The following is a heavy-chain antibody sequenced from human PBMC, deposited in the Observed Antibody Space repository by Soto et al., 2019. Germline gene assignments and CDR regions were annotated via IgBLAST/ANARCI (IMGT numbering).Heavy chain of an antibody. D-gene: IGHD3-10*01. CDR2: IYYSGST. CDR1: GGSISSSSYY. J-gene: IGHJ4*02. CDR3: ARLKSRLLWFGEYDY. V-gene: IGHV4-39*01. Sequence: QLQLQESGPGLVKPSETLSLTCTVSGGSISSSSYYWGWIRQPPGKGLEWIGSIYYSGSTYYNPTLKSRVTICVDTSKSEFSLKLSSVTAADTALYYCARLKSRLLWFGEYDYWGQGTLVTVSS.